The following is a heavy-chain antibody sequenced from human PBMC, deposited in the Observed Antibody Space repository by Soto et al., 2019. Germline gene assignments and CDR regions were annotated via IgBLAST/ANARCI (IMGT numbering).Heavy chain of an antibody. CDR1: GGSVRAPDW. CDR2: VHISGHS. D-gene: IGHD1-1*01. Sequence: TLSLTCTLSGGSVRAPDWWNWVRQSPDKGLEWIAEVHISGHSNYNPSLRSRVSVSIDSSKNQFYLNLNSVTAADTAIYYCARVRQGCSANNCYFDPWGQGTQVTVSS. J-gene: IGHJ5*01. V-gene: IGHV4-4*02. CDR3: ARVRQGCSANNCYFDP.